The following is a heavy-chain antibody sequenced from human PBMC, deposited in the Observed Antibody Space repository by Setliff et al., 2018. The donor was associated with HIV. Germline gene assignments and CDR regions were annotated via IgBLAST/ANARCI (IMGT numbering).Heavy chain of an antibody. Sequence: SETLSLTCAVSGASISSTSYYWGWIRQPPGKGLESIGSIYYSGSTYYKPSLKSRVTISVDTSKNQFSLKLSSVTAADTAVYYCARQGQLGSEWGQGTLVTVSS. D-gene: IGHD1-1*01. J-gene: IGHJ4*02. CDR3: ARQGQLGSE. V-gene: IGHV4-39*01. CDR2: IYYSGST. CDR1: GASISSTSYY.